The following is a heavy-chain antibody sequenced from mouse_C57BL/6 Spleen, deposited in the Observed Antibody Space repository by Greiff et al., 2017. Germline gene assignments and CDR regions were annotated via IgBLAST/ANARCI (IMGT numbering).Heavy chain of an antibody. CDR2: IDPEDGDT. J-gene: IGHJ2*01. V-gene: IGHV14-2*01. Sequence: EVQLQQSGAELVKPGASVKLSCTASGFNIKDYYMHWVKQRTEQGLEWIGRIDPEDGDTKYAPKFQGKATITADTSSNTAYLQLSSLTSEDTAFYYCARGNPRGYFGCWGQGTTLTVSS. CDR3: ARGNPRGYFGC. D-gene: IGHD2-1*01. CDR1: GFNIKDYY.